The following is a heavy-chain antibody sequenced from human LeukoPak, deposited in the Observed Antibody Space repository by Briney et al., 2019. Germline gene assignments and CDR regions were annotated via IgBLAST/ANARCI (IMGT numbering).Heavy chain of an antibody. D-gene: IGHD6-13*01. V-gene: IGHV4-4*07. CDR1: GGSISSYY. CDR2: IYTSGST. J-gene: IGHJ3*02. Sequence: SETVSLTCTVSGGSISSYYWSWIWQPAGKGLEWIGRIYTSGSTNYNPSLKSRVTMSVDTSKNQFSLKLSSVTAADMAVYYCAAGYSSSWFHAFDIWGQGTMVTVSS. CDR3: AAGYSSSWFHAFDI.